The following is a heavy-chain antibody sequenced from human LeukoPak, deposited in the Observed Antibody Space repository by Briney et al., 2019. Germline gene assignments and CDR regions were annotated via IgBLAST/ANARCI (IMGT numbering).Heavy chain of an antibody. J-gene: IGHJ5*02. V-gene: IGHV3-30*02. CDR1: GFTFSSYG. D-gene: IGHD6-13*01. Sequence: GGSLRLSCAVSGFTFSSYGMHWVRQAPGKGLFWVAFIRYDGSIKYYADSVKGRFTISRDNSKNTLYLQMNSLRTEDTAVYYCARTRAAAGYSSFWFDPWGQGTLVTVSS. CDR3: ARTRAAAGYSSFWFDP. CDR2: IRYDGSIK.